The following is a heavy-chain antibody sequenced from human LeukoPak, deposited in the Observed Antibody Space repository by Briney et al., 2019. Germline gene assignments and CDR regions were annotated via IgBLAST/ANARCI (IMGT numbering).Heavy chain of an antibody. Sequence: PSETLSLTCAVYGGSFSGYYWSWIRQPPGKGLEWIGEINHSGSTNYNPSLKSRVTISVDTSKNQFSLKLSSVTAADTAVYYCASGRSGSSLVPIDYWGQGTLVTVSS. D-gene: IGHD6-13*01. CDR3: ASGRSGSSLVPIDY. J-gene: IGHJ4*02. CDR2: INHSGST. CDR1: GGSFSGYY. V-gene: IGHV4-34*01.